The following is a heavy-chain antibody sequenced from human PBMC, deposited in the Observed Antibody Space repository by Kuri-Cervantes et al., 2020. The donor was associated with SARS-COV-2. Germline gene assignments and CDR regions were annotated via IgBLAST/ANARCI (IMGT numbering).Heavy chain of an antibody. V-gene: IGHV4-34*01. D-gene: IGHD4-17*01. CDR1: GGSFSGYQ. J-gene: IGHJ2*01. CDR3: ARPYGDDLNWYFDL. CDR2: INDSGAT. Sequence: ESLKISCAVYGGSFSGYQWSWIRQTPGMGLEWIGQINDSGATKYNPSLKSRVIVSMDKSKNQFSLKLSSVTAADTAVYYCARPYGDDLNWYFDLWGRGTLVTVSS.